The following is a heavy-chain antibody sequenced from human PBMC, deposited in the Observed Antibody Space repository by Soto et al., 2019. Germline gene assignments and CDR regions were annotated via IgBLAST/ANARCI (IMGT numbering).Heavy chain of an antibody. V-gene: IGHV3-21*01. J-gene: IGHJ5*01. CDR1: GFTFESYS. D-gene: IGHD6-6*01. CDR3: ARDEATRPGWFDS. CDR2: TDRSSTYK. Sequence: GGSLRLSCAASGFTFESYSMSWVRQAPGKGLEWVSCTDRSSTYKYYAGSVRGRFTISRDNAKNSLFLQMDSLRVEDTAIYYCARDEATRPGWFDSWGQGTLVTVSS.